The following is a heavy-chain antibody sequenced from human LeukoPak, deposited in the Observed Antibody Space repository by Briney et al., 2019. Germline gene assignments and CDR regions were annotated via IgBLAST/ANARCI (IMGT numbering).Heavy chain of an antibody. D-gene: IGHD3-9*01. V-gene: IGHV1-18*04. CDR3: ARSVVLRYFDWLLSYYFDY. CDR2: ISAYNGNT. Sequence: ASVKASCKASGYTFTGYYMHWVRQAPGQGLEWMGWISAYNGNTNYAQKLQGRVTMTTDTSTSTAYMELRSLRSDDTAVYYCARSVVLRYFDWLLSYYFDYWGQGTLVTVSS. CDR1: GYTFTGYY. J-gene: IGHJ4*02.